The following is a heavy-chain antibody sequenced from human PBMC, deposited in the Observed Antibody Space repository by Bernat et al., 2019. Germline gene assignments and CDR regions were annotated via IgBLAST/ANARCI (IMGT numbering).Heavy chain of an antibody. CDR3: ATLPSGELEQTD. Sequence: EVQLVESGGGLVQPGGSLRLSCAASGFTLSSYAMSWVRQAPGKGLEWVSAISGSGGSTYYADSVKGRFTISRDNSKNTLYLQMNSLRAEDTAVYYCATLPSGELEQTDWGQGTMVTVSS. D-gene: IGHD1/OR15-1a*01. CDR1: GFTLSSYA. J-gene: IGHJ3*01. CDR2: ISGSGGST. V-gene: IGHV3-23*04.